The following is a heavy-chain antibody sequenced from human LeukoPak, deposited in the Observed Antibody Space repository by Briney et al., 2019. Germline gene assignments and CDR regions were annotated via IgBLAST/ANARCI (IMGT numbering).Heavy chain of an antibody. J-gene: IGHJ4*02. V-gene: IGHV3-23*01. CDR3: ATARTLRVTTSFDY. D-gene: IGHD4-17*01. CDR1: GFAFSSYA. CDR2: ISGSGGST. Sequence: GGSLRLSCEVSGFAFSSYAMNWVRQAPGKGLEWVSGISGSGGSTFYADSVKGRFTISRDNSKDTLYLQVNSLRAEDTAVYYCATARTLRVTTSFDYWGQGTLVTVSS.